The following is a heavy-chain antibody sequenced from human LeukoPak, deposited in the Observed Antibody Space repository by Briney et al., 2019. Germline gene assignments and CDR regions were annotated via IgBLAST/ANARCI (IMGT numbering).Heavy chain of an antibody. CDR3: ARRPGAFTFDY. V-gene: IGHV4-59*12. Sequence: SETLSLTCTVSGGSISGYYWSWIRQPPGKGLEWIGYIYYSGSTIYNPSLKSRVTISIDTSKNQFSLNLGSVTAADTAVYYCARRPGAFTFDYWGQGTLVTVSS. J-gene: IGHJ4*02. CDR1: GGSISGYY. CDR2: IYYSGST. D-gene: IGHD2-2*01.